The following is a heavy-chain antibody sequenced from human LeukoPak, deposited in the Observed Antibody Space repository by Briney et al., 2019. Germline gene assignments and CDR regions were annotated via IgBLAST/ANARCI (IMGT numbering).Heavy chain of an antibody. CDR2: IYSGGST. J-gene: IGHJ4*02. CDR3: ARGQGCSSTSCFFDY. V-gene: IGHV3-53*01. CDR1: GFTVSSNY. D-gene: IGHD2-2*01. Sequence: GGSLRLSCAASGFTVSSNYMSWVRQAPGKGLEWVSVIYSGGSTYYADSVKGRFTISRDNSKNTLYLQMNSLRVEDTAVYYCARGQGCSSTSCFFDYWGQGTLVTVSS.